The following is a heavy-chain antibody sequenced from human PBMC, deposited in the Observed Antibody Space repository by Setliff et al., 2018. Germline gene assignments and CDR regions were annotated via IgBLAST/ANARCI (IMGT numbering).Heavy chain of an antibody. CDR2: IRDKYNSYAI. J-gene: IGHJ4*02. V-gene: IGHV3-73*01. D-gene: IGHD6-19*01. CDR3: TRRSANSSAD. Sequence: WIRQPPGKGLEWIGSIRDKYNSYAIAYAASVEGRFTISRDDSKNMAYLQMNSLRTEDTAVYYCTRRSANSSADWGQGTLVTVSS.